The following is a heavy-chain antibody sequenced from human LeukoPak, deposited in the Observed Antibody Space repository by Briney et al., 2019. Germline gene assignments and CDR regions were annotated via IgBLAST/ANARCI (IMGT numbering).Heavy chain of an antibody. J-gene: IGHJ5*01. CDR2: ISSSSTYI. V-gene: IGHV3-21*01. CDR1: GFTFSSYS. CDR3: ARDRVVSGRFGEVAS. Sequence: GSLRLSCAASGFTFSSYSMNWVRPAPGKGLEWVSFISSSSTYIYYADSVKGRFTISRDDAKNSLYLQMSSLRADDTAVYYCARDRVVSGRFGEVASWGQGTLVTVSS. D-gene: IGHD3-10*01.